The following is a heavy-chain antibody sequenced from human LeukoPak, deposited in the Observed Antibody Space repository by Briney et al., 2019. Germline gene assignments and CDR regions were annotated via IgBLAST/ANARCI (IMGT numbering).Heavy chain of an antibody. D-gene: IGHD2-15*01. J-gene: IGHJ6*03. V-gene: IGHV3-11*04. Sequence: PGGSLRLSCAASGFTFSDYYMSWIRQAPGKRLEWVSYISSSGSTIYYADSVKGRFTISKDNAKNSLYLQMNNLRAEDTAVYYCARATTRWRGDYYYMDVWGKGTTVTVSS. CDR3: ARATTRWRGDYYYMDV. CDR2: ISSSGSTI. CDR1: GFTFSDYY.